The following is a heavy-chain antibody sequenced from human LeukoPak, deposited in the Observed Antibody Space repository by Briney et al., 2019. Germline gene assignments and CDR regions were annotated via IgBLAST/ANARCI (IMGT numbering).Heavy chain of an antibody. J-gene: IGHJ4*02. D-gene: IGHD3-10*01. CDR2: IRYDGSNK. CDR1: GFTFSSYG. V-gene: IGHV3-30*02. Sequence: GGSLRLPCAASGFTFSSYGMHWVRQAPGKGLEWVAFIRYDGSNKYYADSVKGRFTISRDNSKNTLYLQMHSLRAEDTAVYYCAKDYYGSGSYYENFDYWGQGTLVTVSS. CDR3: AKDYYGSGSYYENFDY.